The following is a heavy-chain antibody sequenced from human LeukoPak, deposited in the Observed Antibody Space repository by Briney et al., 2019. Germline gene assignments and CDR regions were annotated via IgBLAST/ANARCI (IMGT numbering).Heavy chain of an antibody. V-gene: IGHV1-2*02. D-gene: IGHD3-3*01. CDR1: GYTFTGYY. Sequence: ASLKASCKAAGYTFTGYYMHWVRQAPGQGLEWMGWINPNSGGTNYAQKFQGRVTMTRDTSISTAYMELSRLRSDDTAVYYCARAATIFGMDGYWGQGTLVTVSS. CDR2: INPNSGGT. CDR3: ARAATIFGMDGY. J-gene: IGHJ4*02.